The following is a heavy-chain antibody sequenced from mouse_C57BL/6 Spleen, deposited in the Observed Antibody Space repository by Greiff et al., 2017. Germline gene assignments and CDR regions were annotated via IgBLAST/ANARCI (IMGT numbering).Heavy chain of an antibody. J-gene: IGHJ3*01. D-gene: IGHD3-2*01. CDR2: IYPGSGNT. Sequence: QVQLKQSGAELVRPGASVKLSCKASGYTFTDYYINWVKQRPGQGLEWIARIYPGSGNTYYNEKFKGKATLTAEKSSSTAYMQLSSLTSEDSAVYFCAVDSSAYWGQGTLVTVSA. CDR1: GYTFTDYY. CDR3: AVDSSAY. V-gene: IGHV1-76*01.